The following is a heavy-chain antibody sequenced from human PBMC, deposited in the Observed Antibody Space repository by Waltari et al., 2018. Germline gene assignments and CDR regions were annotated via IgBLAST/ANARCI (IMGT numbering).Heavy chain of an antibody. J-gene: IGHJ4*02. Sequence: QVQLVESGGGVVQPGRSLRLSCAASGFTFSSYAMHWVRQAPGKGLEWVGVISYDGSNKYYADAGKGRFTISRDNSKNTLYLQMNSLRAEDTAVYYCAREPVATVTAGHFDYWGQGTLVTVSS. D-gene: IGHD4-17*01. CDR3: AREPVATVTAGHFDY. V-gene: IGHV3-30-3*01. CDR1: GFTFSSYA. CDR2: ISYDGSNK.